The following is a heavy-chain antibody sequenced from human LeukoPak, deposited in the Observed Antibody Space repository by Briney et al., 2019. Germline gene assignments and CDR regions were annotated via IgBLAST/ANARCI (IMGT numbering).Heavy chain of an antibody. CDR1: GFTFSSYA. J-gene: IGHJ4*02. V-gene: IGHV3-30-3*01. Sequence: GGSLRLSCAASGFTFSSYAMHWARQAPGKGLEWVAVISYDGSNKYYADSVKGRFTISRDNTKNTLYLQMNSLRAEDTAVYYCARDLRRDYVWGSPLEYWGQGTLVTVSS. D-gene: IGHD3-16*01. CDR3: ARDLRRDYVWGSPLEY. CDR2: ISYDGSNK.